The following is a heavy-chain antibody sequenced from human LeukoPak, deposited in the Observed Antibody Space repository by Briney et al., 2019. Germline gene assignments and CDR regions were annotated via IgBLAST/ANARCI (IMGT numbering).Heavy chain of an antibody. Sequence: PGGSLRLSCAASGFTFSDHFMDWVRQAPGKGLGWVGRIKNKANSYITQYAASMEGRFTISRDDSKNSLYLQMSSLKTEDTAMYYCASIRGTLGYWGQGTVVTVSS. CDR3: ASIRGTLGY. D-gene: IGHD1-26*01. CDR1: GFTFSDHF. CDR2: IKNKANSYIT. V-gene: IGHV3-72*01. J-gene: IGHJ4*02.